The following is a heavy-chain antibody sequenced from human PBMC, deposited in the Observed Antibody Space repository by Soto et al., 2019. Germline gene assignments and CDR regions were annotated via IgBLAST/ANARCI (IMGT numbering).Heavy chain of an antibody. D-gene: IGHD3-3*01. V-gene: IGHV4-34*01. J-gene: IGHJ4*02. CDR1: GGSFSGYY. Sequence: SETLSLTCAVYGGSFSGYYWSWIRQPPGKGLEWIGEINHSGSTNYNPSLKSRVTISVDTSKNQFSLKLSSVTAADTAVYYCARTGREDDFWSGYYTGIDYWGQGTMVTVYS. CDR2: INHSGST. CDR3: ARTGREDDFWSGYYTGIDY.